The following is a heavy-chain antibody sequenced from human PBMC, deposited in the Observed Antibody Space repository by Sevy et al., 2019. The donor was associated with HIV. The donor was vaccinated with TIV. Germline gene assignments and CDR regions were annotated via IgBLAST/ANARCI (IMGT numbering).Heavy chain of an antibody. CDR1: GYSFTSYW. J-gene: IGHJ6*02. D-gene: IGHD2-21*01. CDR2: IYPGDSDT. V-gene: IGHV5-51*01. CDR3: ARHLSIYNALSYYCGMDV. Sequence: GESLKISCKGSGYSFTSYWIGWVRQMPGKGLEWMGIIYPGDSDTRYSPSFQGQVTISADKSISTAYLQWSSLKASDTAMYYCARHLSIYNALSYYCGMDVWGQGTTVTVSS.